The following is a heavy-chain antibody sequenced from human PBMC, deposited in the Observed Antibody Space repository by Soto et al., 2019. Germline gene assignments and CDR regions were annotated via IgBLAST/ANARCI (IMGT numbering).Heavy chain of an antibody. J-gene: IGHJ4*02. Sequence: EVQLLESGGALVQPGGSLRLSCAASGFTFNYYAMNWVRQAPGKGLEWVAAITGSGANTYHADAVKGRFTISRDNSKNTLYLQMNSLRAEDTAVYYCEKVGFSEDSWGQGTLVTVSS. CDR1: GFTFNYYA. CDR3: EKVGFSEDS. D-gene: IGHD3-3*01. V-gene: IGHV3-23*01. CDR2: ITGSGANT.